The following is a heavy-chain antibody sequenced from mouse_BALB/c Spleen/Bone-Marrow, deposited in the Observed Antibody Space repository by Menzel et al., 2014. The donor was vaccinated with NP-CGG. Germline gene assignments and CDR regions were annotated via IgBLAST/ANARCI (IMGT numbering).Heavy chain of an antibody. V-gene: IGHV1-69*02. CDR2: IDPSDSET. CDR1: RYTFTSYW. D-gene: IGHD1-1*01. Sequence: SGTAPVKPGAPVTLSCRDSRYTFTSYWMNWVKQRPGRGLEWIGRIDPSDSETHSNQKFKDNATLTVDESSSTAYSQLSSLASDDTAVYYCANYYYDSSLFAYRSRGT. CDR3: ANYYYDSSLFAY. J-gene: IGHJ3*01.